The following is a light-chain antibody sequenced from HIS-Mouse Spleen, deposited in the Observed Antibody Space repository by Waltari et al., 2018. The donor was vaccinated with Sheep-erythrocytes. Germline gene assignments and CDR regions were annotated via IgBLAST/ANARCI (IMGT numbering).Light chain of an antibody. CDR2: SNN. V-gene: IGLV1-44*01. CDR1: SSNIGSNT. CDR3: AAWDDSLNGVV. Sequence: QSVLTQPPSASGTPGQRVTISCSGSSSNIGSNTVNWYHQPPGTAPKLLTHSNNQRPSGVPGRFSGSKSGTSASLAISGLQSEDEADYYCAAWDDSLNGVVFGGGTKLTVL. J-gene: IGLJ2*01.